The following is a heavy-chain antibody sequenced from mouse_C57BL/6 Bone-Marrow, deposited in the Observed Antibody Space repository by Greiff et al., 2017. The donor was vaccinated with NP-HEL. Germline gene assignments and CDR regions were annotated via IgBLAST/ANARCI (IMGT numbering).Heavy chain of an antibody. D-gene: IGHD1-1*01. J-gene: IGHJ2*01. CDR2: IYPGGGYT. CDR3: ARENYGSSHYYYFDY. V-gene: IGHV1-63*01. Sequence: VQLQQSGAELVRPGTSVKMSCKASGYTFTNYWIGWAKQRPGHGLEWIGDIYPGGGYTNYNEKFKGKATLTEDKSSSTAYMQFSSLTSEDSAIYYCARENYGSSHYYYFDYWGQGTTLTVSS. CDR1: GYTFTNYW.